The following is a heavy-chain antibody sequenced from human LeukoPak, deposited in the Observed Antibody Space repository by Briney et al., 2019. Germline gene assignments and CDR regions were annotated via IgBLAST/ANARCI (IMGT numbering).Heavy chain of an antibody. J-gene: IGHJ4*02. CDR3: ARDQQQLVPYFDY. CDR1: GGSVSSSGSY. Sequence: SETLSLTCTVSGGSVSSSGSYWGWIRQPPGKGLEWIGSIYYSGSTNYNPSLKSRVTISVDTSKNQFSLKLSSVTAADTAVYYCARDQQQLVPYFDYWGQGTLVTVSS. CDR2: IYYSGST. V-gene: IGHV4-39*07. D-gene: IGHD6-13*01.